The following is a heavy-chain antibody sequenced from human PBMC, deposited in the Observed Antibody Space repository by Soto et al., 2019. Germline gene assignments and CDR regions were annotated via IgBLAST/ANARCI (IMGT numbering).Heavy chain of an antibody. D-gene: IGHD6-13*01. V-gene: IGHV3-15*01. CDR3: TTLAAAGTYYYYYYMDV. J-gene: IGHJ6*03. Sequence: GGSLRLSCAASGFTFSNAWMSWVRQAPGKGLEWVGRIKSKTDGGTTDYAAPVKGRFTISRDDSKNTLYLQMNSLKTEDTAVYYCTTLAAAGTYYYYYYMDVWGKGTTVTVSS. CDR1: GFTFSNAW. CDR2: IKSKTDGGTT.